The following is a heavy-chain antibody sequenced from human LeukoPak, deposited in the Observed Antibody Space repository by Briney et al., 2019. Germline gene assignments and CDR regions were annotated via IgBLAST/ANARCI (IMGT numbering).Heavy chain of an antibody. V-gene: IGHV4-59*01. CDR1: GASIRCFY. CDR2: IYRSASI. Sequence: PSETLSLACTLSGASIRCFYWRGLRQPPGKELEGIGHIYRSASINYKSSLKSRVTSSADTSKNQFSLKLSSVTAADTAVYYCARGSSSSFYYWGQGTLVTVSS. J-gene: IGHJ4*02. D-gene: IGHD6-13*01. CDR3: ARGSSSSFYY.